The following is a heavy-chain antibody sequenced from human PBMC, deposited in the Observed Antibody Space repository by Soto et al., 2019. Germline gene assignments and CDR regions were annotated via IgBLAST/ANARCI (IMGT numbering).Heavy chain of an antibody. CDR1: GFTFHDFA. Sequence: VQLVESGGGLVQPGKSLRISCAASGFTFHDFAMHWVRQAPGKGLAWVSGISWNSGSMGYADSVNGRVTISRDNAMNSLYLQMNSLRAEDTASYYCAKDKGYNWNDVAAFDIWGQGTMVTVSS. J-gene: IGHJ3*02. D-gene: IGHD1-20*01. CDR3: AKDKGYNWNDVAAFDI. V-gene: IGHV3-9*01. CDR2: ISWNSGSM.